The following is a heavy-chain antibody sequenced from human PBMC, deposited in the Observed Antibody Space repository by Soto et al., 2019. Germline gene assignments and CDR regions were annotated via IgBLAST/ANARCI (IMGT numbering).Heavy chain of an antibody. CDR3: ARAVTYYDILTGYYTLGWFDP. Sequence: GASVKVSCKASGYTFTSYDINWVRQATGQGLEWMGWMNPNSGNTGYAQKFQGRVTMTRNTSISTAYMELSSLRSEDTAVYYCARAVTYYDILTGYYTLGWFDPWGQGTLVTVSS. D-gene: IGHD3-9*01. J-gene: IGHJ5*02. CDR2: MNPNSGNT. CDR1: GYTFTSYD. V-gene: IGHV1-8*01.